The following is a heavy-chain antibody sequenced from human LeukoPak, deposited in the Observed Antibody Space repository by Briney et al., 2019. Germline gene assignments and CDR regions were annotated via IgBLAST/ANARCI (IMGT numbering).Heavy chain of an antibody. Sequence: SETLSLTCGVYGESFSGYYWSWIRQPPGKGLEWIGEINHSGSTNYNPSLKSRVTISVDTSKNQFSLKLSSVTAADTAVYYCARLRQWLYHFDYWGQGTLVTVSS. CDR3: ARLRQWLYHFDY. D-gene: IGHD6-19*01. J-gene: IGHJ4*02. CDR1: GESFSGYY. CDR2: INHSGST. V-gene: IGHV4-34*01.